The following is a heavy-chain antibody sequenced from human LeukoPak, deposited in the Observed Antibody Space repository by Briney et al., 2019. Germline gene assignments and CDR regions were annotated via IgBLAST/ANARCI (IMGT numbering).Heavy chain of an antibody. CDR3: ARVTWDYYYMDV. D-gene: IGHD3-16*01. CDR2: IYSGGST. J-gene: IGHJ6*03. CDR1: GFTVSSNY. Sequence: GGSLRLSCTSSGFTVSSNYMSWVRQAPGKGLEWVSVIYSGGSTYYADSVRGRFTISRDNSKNTLYLQVNSLRAEDTAVYYCARVTWDYYYMDVWGKGTTVTVSS. V-gene: IGHV3-53*01.